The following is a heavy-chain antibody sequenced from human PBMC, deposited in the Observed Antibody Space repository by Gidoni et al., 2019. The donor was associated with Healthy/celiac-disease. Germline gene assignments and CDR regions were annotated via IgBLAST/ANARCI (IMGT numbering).Heavy chain of an antibody. Sequence: QVQLQESGPGLVKPSQTLSLTCTVSGGSISSGSYYWSWIRQPAGKGLEWIGRIYTSGSTNYNPSLKSRVTISVDTSKNQFSLKLSSVTAADTAVYYCARDMGVNGDSYGYWVDPWGQGTLVTVSS. CDR3: ARDMGVNGDSYGYWVDP. J-gene: IGHJ5*02. CDR2: IYTSGST. V-gene: IGHV4-61*02. CDR1: GGSISSGSYY. D-gene: IGHD5-18*01.